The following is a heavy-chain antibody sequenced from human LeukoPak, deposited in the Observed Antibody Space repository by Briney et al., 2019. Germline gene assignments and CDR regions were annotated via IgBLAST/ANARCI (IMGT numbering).Heavy chain of an antibody. CDR1: GGSISSRSNY. Sequence: TLSLTCTVSGGSISSRSNYWGWIRQPAGKGLEWIGRIYTSGSTNYNPSLKSRVTISVDTSKNQFSLKLSSVTAADTAVYYCARENYYDSSGYRLCAFDIWGQGTMVTVSS. D-gene: IGHD3-22*01. V-gene: IGHV4-61*02. J-gene: IGHJ3*02. CDR3: ARENYYDSSGYRLCAFDI. CDR2: IYTSGST.